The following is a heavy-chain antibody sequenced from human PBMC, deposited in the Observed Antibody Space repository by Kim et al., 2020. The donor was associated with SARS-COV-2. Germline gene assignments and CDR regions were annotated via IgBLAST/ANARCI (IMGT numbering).Heavy chain of an antibody. J-gene: IGHJ4*02. Sequence: GGSLRLSCAASGFTFGDYAMHLVRQAPGKGLEWVSGISWNSGSIGYADSVKGRFTISRDNSKNSLYLQMNSLRAEDTALYYCAKDKSSAVAGPFDYWGQGTLVTVSS. CDR2: ISWNSGSI. D-gene: IGHD6-19*01. CDR1: GFTFGDYA. V-gene: IGHV3-9*01. CDR3: AKDKSSAVAGPFDY.